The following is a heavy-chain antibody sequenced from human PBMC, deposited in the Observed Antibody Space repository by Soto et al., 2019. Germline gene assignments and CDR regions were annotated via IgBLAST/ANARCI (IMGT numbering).Heavy chain of an antibody. J-gene: IGHJ6*02. D-gene: IGHD3-3*01. CDR2: IRNKAYSYTT. CDR3: ARTPQAEYDFHV. CDR1: GFTFSDHH. Sequence: EVQLVESGGGLVQPGGSLRLSCAASGFTFSDHHMDWVRQAPGKGLEWVGRIRNKAYSYTTEYAASVKGRFTISRDDSKTSLYLQMNSLKTEDTAVYYCARTPQAEYDFHVWGQGTTVTVSS. V-gene: IGHV3-72*01.